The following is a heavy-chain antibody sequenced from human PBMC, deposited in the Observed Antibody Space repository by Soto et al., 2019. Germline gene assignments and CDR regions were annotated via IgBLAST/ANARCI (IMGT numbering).Heavy chain of an antibody. CDR1: GYTFTSYG. J-gene: IGHJ3*02. CDR3: ARARIVGARMGWYAFDI. CDR2: ISAYNGNT. D-gene: IGHD1-26*01. V-gene: IGHV1-18*01. Sequence: QVQLVQSGAEVKKPGASVKASCKASGYTFTSYGISWVRQAPGQGLEWMGWISAYNGNTNYAQKLQGRVTMTTDTSTSTAYMELRGLRSDEAAVYYCARARIVGARMGWYAFDIWGQGTMVTVSS.